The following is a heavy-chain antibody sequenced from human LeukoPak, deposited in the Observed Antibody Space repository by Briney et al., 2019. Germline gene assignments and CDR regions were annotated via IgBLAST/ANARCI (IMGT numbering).Heavy chain of an antibody. J-gene: IGHJ6*03. D-gene: IGHD4-11*01. CDR2: INPSGGST. Sequence: ASVKVSCKASGYTFTSYYMHWVRQAPGQGLEWMGIINPSGGSTSYAQKFQGRVTMTRDMSTSTVYMELSSLRSEDAAVYYCARDTTTVTTYYYYYMDVWGKGTTVTVSS. CDR3: ARDTTTVTTYYYYYMDV. CDR1: GYTFTSYY. V-gene: IGHV1-46*01.